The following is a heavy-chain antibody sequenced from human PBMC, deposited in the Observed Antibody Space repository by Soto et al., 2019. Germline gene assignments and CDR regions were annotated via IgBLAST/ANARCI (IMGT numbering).Heavy chain of an antibody. CDR1: GYTFTGYF. V-gene: IGHV1-2*02. CDR3: ARVIRGAYYNSPLDT. CDR2: INPYSGGA. J-gene: IGHJ5*02. Sequence: QVQLLQSGAEVKKPGASVKVSCKASGYTFTGYFMHWVRQAPGQGLEWMGWINPYSGGADYAQSFQGRVTMTRDTSISTVYMELSRLRFDDTAVYYCARVIRGAYYNSPLDTWGQGTVVPSP. D-gene: IGHD3-10*01.